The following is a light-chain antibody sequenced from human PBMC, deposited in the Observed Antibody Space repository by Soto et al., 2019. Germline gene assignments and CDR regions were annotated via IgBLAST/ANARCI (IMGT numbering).Light chain of an antibody. CDR3: QAWDSSTGV. CDR1: KLGDKY. Sequence: SYELTQPPSVSVSPGQTASITCSGDKLGDKYACWYQQKPGQSPVLVIYQDIKRPSGIPDRFSGSNSGNTATLTISGTQAMDEADYYCQAWDSSTGVFGTGTKVTVL. J-gene: IGLJ1*01. CDR2: QDI. V-gene: IGLV3-1*01.